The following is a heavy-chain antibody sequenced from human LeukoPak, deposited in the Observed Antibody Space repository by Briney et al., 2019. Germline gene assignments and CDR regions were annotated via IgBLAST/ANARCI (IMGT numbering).Heavy chain of an antibody. CDR3: AKRSEVGGGTYDY. Sequence: GGSLRLSXAASGFTFGSYAMSWVRQTPGKGLEWVSAISGSGGSTYYADSVKGRFTISRDNSKNTLYLQMNSLRAEDTAVYYCAKRSEVGGGTYDYWGQGTLVTVSS. J-gene: IGHJ4*02. V-gene: IGHV3-23*01. CDR1: GFTFGSYA. CDR2: ISGSGGST. D-gene: IGHD2-15*01.